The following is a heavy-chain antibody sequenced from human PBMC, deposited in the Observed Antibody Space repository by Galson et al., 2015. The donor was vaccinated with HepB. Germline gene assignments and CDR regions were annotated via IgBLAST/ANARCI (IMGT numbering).Heavy chain of an antibody. CDR1: GFSFSDHS. J-gene: IGHJ4*02. Sequence: SLRLSCAASGFSFSDHSMNWVRQAPGKGLEWVSHISNSNGTKYYADSVKGRFTISSDNAKNSLYLQMNSLRAEDTAVYYCARRFGSWGQGTRVTVSS. V-gene: IGHV3-48*04. CDR3: ARRFGS. CDR2: ISNSNGTK.